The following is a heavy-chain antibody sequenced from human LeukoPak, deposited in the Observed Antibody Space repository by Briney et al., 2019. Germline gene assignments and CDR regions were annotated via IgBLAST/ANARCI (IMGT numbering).Heavy chain of an antibody. V-gene: IGHV1-69*01. CDR1: GGTFSSYA. J-gene: IGHJ6*02. D-gene: IGHD6-19*01. CDR2: IIPIFGTA. Sequence: SVKVSCKASGGTFSSYAISWVRQAPGQGLEWMGGIIPIFGTANYAQKFQGRVTITADESTSTAYMELSSLRSEDTAVYYCARDGGGSGWYSYYYGMDVWGQGTTVTVSS. CDR3: ARDGGGSGWYSYYYGMDV.